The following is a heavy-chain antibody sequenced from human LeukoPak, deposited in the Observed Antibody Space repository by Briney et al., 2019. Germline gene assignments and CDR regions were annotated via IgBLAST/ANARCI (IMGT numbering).Heavy chain of an antibody. J-gene: IGHJ4*02. V-gene: IGHV3-30*18. CDR2: ISYDGSNK. Sequence: GGSLRLSCAASGFTFSSYGMHWVRQAPGKGLEWVAVISYDGSNKYYADSVKGRSTISRDNSKNTLYLQMNSLRAEDTAVYYCAKDPAVVVTASPTDYWGQGTLVTVSS. CDR3: AKDPAVVVTASPTDY. CDR1: GFTFSSYG. D-gene: IGHD2-21*02.